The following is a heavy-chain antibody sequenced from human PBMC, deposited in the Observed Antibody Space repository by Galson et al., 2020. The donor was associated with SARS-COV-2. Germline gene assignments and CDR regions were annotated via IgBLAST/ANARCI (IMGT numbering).Heavy chain of an antibody. CDR2: ISAYNGNT. V-gene: IGHV1-18*04. D-gene: IGHD1-26*01. Sequence: ASVKVSCKASGYTFTSYGISWVRQAPGQGLEWMGWISAYNGNTNYAQKLQGRVTMTTDTSTSTAYMELRSLRSDDTAVYYCARDSGIVGATVDPVGYYYYYGMDVWGQGTTVTVSS. CDR3: ARDSGIVGATVDPVGYYYYYGMDV. CDR1: GYTFTSYG. J-gene: IGHJ6*02.